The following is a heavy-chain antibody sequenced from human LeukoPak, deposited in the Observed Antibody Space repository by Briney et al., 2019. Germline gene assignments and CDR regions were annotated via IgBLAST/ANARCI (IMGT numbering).Heavy chain of an antibody. J-gene: IGHJ4*02. CDR3: AKGIAVAGTFDFDY. CDR2: ISGSGGST. CDR1: GFTFSSYA. V-gene: IGHV3-23*01. Sequence: PGESLRLSCAASGFTFSSYAMSWVRQAPGKGLEWVSAISGSGGSTYYADSVKGRFTISRDNSKNTLYLQMNSLRAEDTAVYYCAKGIAVAGTFDFDYWGQGTLVTVSS. D-gene: IGHD6-19*01.